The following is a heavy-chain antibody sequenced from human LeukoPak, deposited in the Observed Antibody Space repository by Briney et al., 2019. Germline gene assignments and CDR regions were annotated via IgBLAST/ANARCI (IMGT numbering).Heavy chain of an antibody. Sequence: GGSLRLSCAASGFTFSSYGMHWVRQAPGKGLEWVAIISYDGSNKYYADSVKGRFTISRDNSKNTLYLQMNSLRAEDTAVYYCAKDRGYRYYYFDYWGQGTLVTVSS. J-gene: IGHJ4*02. CDR2: ISYDGSNK. D-gene: IGHD5-18*01. CDR3: AKDRGYRYYYFDY. CDR1: GFTFSSYG. V-gene: IGHV3-30*18.